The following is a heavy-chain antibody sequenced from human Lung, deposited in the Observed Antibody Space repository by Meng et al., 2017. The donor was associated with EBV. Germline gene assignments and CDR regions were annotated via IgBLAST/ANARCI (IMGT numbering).Heavy chain of an antibody. D-gene: IGHD1-26*01. J-gene: IGHJ4*02. CDR3: ARGPSGSYYPSFDY. CDR1: GGSISSGGYY. V-gene: IGHV4-31*03. Sequence: QAQLQGSGRGLVKPSQTLSLPCTVSGGSISSGGYYWSWIRQHPGKGLEWIGNIYYSGSAYYNPSLKSRVTISVDTSKNHFSLKLSSVTAADTAAYYCARGPSGSYYPSFDYWGQGTLVTVSS. CDR2: IYYSGSA.